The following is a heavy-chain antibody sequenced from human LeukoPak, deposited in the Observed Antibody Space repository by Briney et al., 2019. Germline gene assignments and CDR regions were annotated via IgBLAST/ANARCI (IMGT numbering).Heavy chain of an antibody. Sequence: SETLSLTCGVSGGSIDITNYWSWVRQAPGKGLEWIGEISHDGTTNYRPSLRSRVAMSFDRANNQFSLSLTSVTAADTAVFYCTRENRPFCPFAFWGQGVLVTVSS. CDR3: TRENRPFCPFAF. CDR2: ISHDGTT. J-gene: IGHJ4*02. CDR1: GGSIDITNY. V-gene: IGHV4-4*02. D-gene: IGHD2/OR15-2a*01.